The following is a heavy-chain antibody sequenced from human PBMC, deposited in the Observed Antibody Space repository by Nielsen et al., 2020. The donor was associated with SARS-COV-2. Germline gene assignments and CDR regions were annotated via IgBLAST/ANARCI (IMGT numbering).Heavy chain of an antibody. J-gene: IGHJ3*02. V-gene: IGHV3-43*02. D-gene: IGHD6-19*01. CDR2: ISGDGGST. CDR3: ARESVTGTDAFDI. Sequence: GGSLRLSCAASGFTFDDYAMHWVRQAPGKGLEWVSLISGDGGSTYYADSVKGRFTISRDNAENSLSLQMNSLRAEDTAVYYCARESVTGTDAFDIWGQGTVVTVSS. CDR1: GFTFDDYA.